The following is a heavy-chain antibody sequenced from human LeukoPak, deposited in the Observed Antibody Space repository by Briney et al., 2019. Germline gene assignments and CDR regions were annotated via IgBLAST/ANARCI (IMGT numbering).Heavy chain of an antibody. V-gene: IGHV3-21*01. CDR1: GFTFSSYS. D-gene: IGHD3-16*02. CDR3: ARGGYDYIWGSYRDPPYYFDY. J-gene: IGHJ4*02. Sequence: GGSLRLSCAASGFTFSSYSMNWVRQAPGKGLEWVSSISSSSSYIYYADSVKGRFTISRDNAKNSLYLPMNSLRAEDTAVYYCARGGYDYIWGSYRDPPYYFDYWGQGTLVTVSS. CDR2: ISSSSSYI.